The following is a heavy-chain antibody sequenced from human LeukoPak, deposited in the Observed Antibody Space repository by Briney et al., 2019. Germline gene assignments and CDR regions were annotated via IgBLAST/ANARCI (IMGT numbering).Heavy chain of an antibody. V-gene: IGHV3-64*01. CDR1: GFTFSNYA. D-gene: IGHD3-3*01. CDR2: ISGNGGST. CDR3: AKDGIRITIFGFDY. Sequence: GGSLRLSCAASGFTFSNYAMHWVRQAPGKGLEYVSLISGNGGSTYYANSVKGRFTISRGNSKNTLYLQMGSLRAEDMAVYYCAKDGIRITIFGFDYWGQGTLVTVSS. J-gene: IGHJ4*02.